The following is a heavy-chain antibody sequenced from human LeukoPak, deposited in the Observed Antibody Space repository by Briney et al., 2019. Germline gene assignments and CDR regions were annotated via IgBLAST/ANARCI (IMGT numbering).Heavy chain of an antibody. J-gene: IGHJ4*02. Sequence: GASVKVSCKASGGTFGSFAISWVRQAPGQGLEWMGRIIPILGIPNYAQKFQGRVTITRDTSAITAYMELSSLTSEDTAVYYCARSREGCSGICEFNYWGQGTLVTVSS. CDR2: IIPILGIP. D-gene: IGHD1-26*01. V-gene: IGHV1-69*04. CDR1: GGTFGSFA. CDR3: ARSREGCSGICEFNY.